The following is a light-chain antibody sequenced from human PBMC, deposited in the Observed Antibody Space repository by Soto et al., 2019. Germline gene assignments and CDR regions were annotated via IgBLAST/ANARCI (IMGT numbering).Light chain of an antibody. CDR3: QARDSSTQRV. CDR2: QDS. V-gene: IGLV3-1*01. Sequence: SYELTQPPSVSVSPGQTASITCSGDKLGDKYACWYQQKPGQSPVLVIYQDSKRPSGIPERFSGSNSGNTATLTISGTQAMDEADYYCQARDSSTQRVFGGGTKLTVL. J-gene: IGLJ2*01. CDR1: KLGDKY.